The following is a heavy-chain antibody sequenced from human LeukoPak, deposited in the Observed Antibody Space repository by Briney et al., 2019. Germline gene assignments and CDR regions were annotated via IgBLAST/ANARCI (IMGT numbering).Heavy chain of an antibody. V-gene: IGHV3-30-3*01. CDR2: ISYDGSNT. CDR3: ATWKPAAPDY. Sequence: GGSLRLSCAASGFTFSSYAMHWVRQAPGKGLEWVAAISYDGSNTYYADSVKGRFTISRDNFKSTLYLQMNSLRPEDTAVYYCATWKPAAPDYWGQGTLVTVSS. J-gene: IGHJ4*02. D-gene: IGHD2-2*01. CDR1: GFTFSSYA.